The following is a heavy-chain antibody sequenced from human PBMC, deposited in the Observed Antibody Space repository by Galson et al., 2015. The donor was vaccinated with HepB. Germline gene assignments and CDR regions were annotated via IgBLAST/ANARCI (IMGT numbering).Heavy chain of an antibody. CDR2: IQHVGSPI. CDR1: GLTFRRSG. D-gene: IGHD2-21*01. CDR3: ARETSRIVFHAFDI. V-gene: IGHV3-33*01. Sequence: SLRLSCAASGLTFRRSGMHWVRQAPGKGLEWLADIQHVGSPIRYADSVKGRFTVSRDNSKNTLYLEMNNLRAEDTAVYYCARETSRIVFHAFDIWGQGTMGTVSS. J-gene: IGHJ3*02.